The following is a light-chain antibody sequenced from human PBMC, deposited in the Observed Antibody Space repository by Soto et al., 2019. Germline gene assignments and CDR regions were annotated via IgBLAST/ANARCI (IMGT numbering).Light chain of an antibody. CDR2: EGT. Sequence: QSALTQPASVSGSPGQSITISCTGTSSDVGRYKFVSWYQQHPGKAPKLMIYEGTKRPSGVSDRFSGSKSGNTASLTISGLQAEDESDYYCCSYAGSSTYVFGTGTKVTVL. CDR3: CSYAGSSTYV. V-gene: IGLV2-23*01. CDR1: SSDVGRYKF. J-gene: IGLJ1*01.